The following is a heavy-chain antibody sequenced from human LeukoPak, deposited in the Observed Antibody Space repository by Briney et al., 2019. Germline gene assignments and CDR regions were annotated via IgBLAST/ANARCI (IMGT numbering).Heavy chain of an antibody. CDR3: ALSGSGTYYDEQFDY. Sequence: SGTLSLTCAVSGGSISSSYYWSWIRQSPGKGLEWIGSFHYSGTTYYNPSLKSRVTIYVDTSKKQLSLKLNSVTAADTAVYYCALSGSGTYYDEQFDYWGQGSLVTVSS. J-gene: IGHJ4*02. D-gene: IGHD3-10*01. V-gene: IGHV4-39*01. CDR2: FHYSGTT. CDR1: GGSISSSYY.